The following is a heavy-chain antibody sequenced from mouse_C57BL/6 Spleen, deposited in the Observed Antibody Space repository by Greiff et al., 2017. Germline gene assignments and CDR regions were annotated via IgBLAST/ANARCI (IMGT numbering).Heavy chain of an antibody. Sequence: VQLQQSGAELARPGASVKLSCKASGYTFTSSGISWVKQRPGQGLEWIGEIYPRSGNTYYNEKFKGKATLTADKSSSTAYMELRSLTSEDSAVYFCAREIRREERYFDYWGQGTTLTVSS. V-gene: IGHV1-81*01. CDR2: IYPRSGNT. CDR3: AREIRREERYFDY. D-gene: IGHD2-12*01. CDR1: GYTFTSSG. J-gene: IGHJ2*01.